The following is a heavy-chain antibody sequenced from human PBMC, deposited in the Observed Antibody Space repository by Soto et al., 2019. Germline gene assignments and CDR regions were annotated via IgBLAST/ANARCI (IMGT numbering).Heavy chain of an antibody. CDR1: GFTFSDHY. V-gene: IGHV3-72*01. CDR3: VGTPTRGSGTYHFHY. J-gene: IGHJ4*02. CDR2: SRNKANSYTT. Sequence: QSGGSLRLSCVSSGFTFSDHYMDWVRQAPGTGLEWIGRSRNKANSYTTEYAASVKGRFTVSRDDSKNSLYLQMNSLKIEDTAVYYCVGTPTRGSGTYHFHYWGQGTLVTVSS. D-gene: IGHD3-10*01.